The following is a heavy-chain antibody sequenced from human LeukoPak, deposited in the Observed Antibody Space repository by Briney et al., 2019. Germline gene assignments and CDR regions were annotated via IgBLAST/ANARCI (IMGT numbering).Heavy chain of an antibody. CDR2: IYYSGST. CDR1: GGSISSYY. CDR3: ARVGIQLWPQPDAFDI. D-gene: IGHD5-18*01. V-gene: IGHV4-59*01. Sequence: SETLSLTCTVSGGSISSYYWSWIRQPPGKGLEWIGYIYYSGSTNYNPSLKSRVTISVDTSKNQFSLKLSSVTAADTAVYYCARVGIQLWPQPDAFDIWGQGTMVTVSS. J-gene: IGHJ3*02.